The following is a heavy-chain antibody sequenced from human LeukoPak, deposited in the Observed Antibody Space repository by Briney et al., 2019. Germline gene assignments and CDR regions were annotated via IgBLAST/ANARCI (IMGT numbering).Heavy chain of an antibody. V-gene: IGHV4-4*07. Sequence: PSETLSLTCTVSGGSISTFYWTWIRQPAGKGLEWIGRINNSGSTNYNPSLRSRVSMSVDRSTNQFSVTLSPVTAADTAVYFCAREGGDPRWLDPWGQGTLVTVSS. J-gene: IGHJ5*02. D-gene: IGHD6-25*01. CDR3: AREGGDPRWLDP. CDR1: GGSISTFY. CDR2: INNSGST.